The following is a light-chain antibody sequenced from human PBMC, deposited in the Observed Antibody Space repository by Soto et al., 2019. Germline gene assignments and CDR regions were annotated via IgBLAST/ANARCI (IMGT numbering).Light chain of an antibody. J-gene: IGLJ2*01. CDR2: EVS. V-gene: IGLV2-14*01. CDR1: TSDVGRYKF. CDR3: SSSTDPDTLVI. Sequence: QSVVTQPASVSGSPGQSITISCTGTTSDVGRYKFVYWYQHHPGKAPKLLIFEVSNRPSGVSSRFSGSKSGNTASLTIAGLQTEEEATYYCSSSTDPDTLVIFGGGTKLTVL.